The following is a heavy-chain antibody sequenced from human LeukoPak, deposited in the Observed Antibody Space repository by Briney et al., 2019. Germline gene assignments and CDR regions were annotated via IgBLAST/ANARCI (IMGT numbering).Heavy chain of an antibody. J-gene: IGHJ4*02. CDR3: AKDPRTVGIQLWST. Sequence: GGSLRLSCAASGFAFSSYAMSWVRQAPGKGLEWVSGIGGGGGGAFYADSVKGWFTISRDNSKNTLYLQMNSLRAEDTAVYYCAKDPRTVGIQLWSTWGQGALVTVSS. V-gene: IGHV3-23*01. CDR2: IGGGGGGA. CDR1: GFAFSSYA. D-gene: IGHD5-18*01.